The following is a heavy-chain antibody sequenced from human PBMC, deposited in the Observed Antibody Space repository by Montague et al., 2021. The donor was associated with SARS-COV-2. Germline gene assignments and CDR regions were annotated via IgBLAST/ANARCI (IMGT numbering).Heavy chain of an antibody. V-gene: IGHV6-1*01. CDR1: GDSDGIDVPR. Sequence: CAISGDSDGIDVPRRSSERHTSSLRPQTLGGCRHRLEKYNDYAESVKSRITIDPDTSKHQFSLHLNPVTPEDTAVYYCARIPVGSKYYFDFWGQGTLVTVFS. J-gene: IGHJ4*02. CDR3: ARIPVGSKYYFDF. CDR2: CRHRLEKYN. D-gene: IGHD2-2*01.